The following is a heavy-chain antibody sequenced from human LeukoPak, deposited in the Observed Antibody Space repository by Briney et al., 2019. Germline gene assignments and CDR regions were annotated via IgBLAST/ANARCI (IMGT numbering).Heavy chain of an antibody. D-gene: IGHD3-9*01. CDR1: GGSVSNSLNY. Sequence: SETLSLTCTVSGGSVSNSLNYWGGIRQPPGKGLQGIGNTFYTGSTYSTTTLKSRVTMSVDTSKNQFSLNLSSVTAAATAVYYCARLSKGRYFDYIFDYWGQGTLLTVSS. CDR2: TFYTGST. J-gene: IGHJ4*02. CDR3: ARLSKGRYFDYIFDY. V-gene: IGHV4-39*01.